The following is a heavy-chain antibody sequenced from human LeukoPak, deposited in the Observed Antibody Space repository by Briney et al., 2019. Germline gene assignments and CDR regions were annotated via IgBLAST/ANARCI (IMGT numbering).Heavy chain of an antibody. J-gene: IGHJ3*02. Sequence: ASVKVSCKASGGTFSSYAISWVRQAPGQGLEWMGGIIPIFGTANYAQKFQGRVTMTRDTSTSTVYMELSSLRSEDTAVYYCACVVRGAFDIWGQGTLVTVSS. CDR1: GGTFSSYA. D-gene: IGHD2-21*01. CDR2: IIPIFGTA. CDR3: ACVVRGAFDI. V-gene: IGHV1-69*05.